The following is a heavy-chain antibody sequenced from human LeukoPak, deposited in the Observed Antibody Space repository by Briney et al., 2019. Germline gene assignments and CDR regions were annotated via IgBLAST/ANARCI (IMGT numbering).Heavy chain of an antibody. J-gene: IGHJ3*02. CDR1: GYTFTSYY. V-gene: IGHV1-46*01. CDR3: ARSTEQWLVQSAFVI. D-gene: IGHD6-19*01. CDR2: INPSGGST. Sequence: ASVTVSCKASGYTFTSYYMHWVRQAPGQGLEWMGIINPSGGSTSYAQKFQGRVTMTRDMSTSTVYMELSSLRSEDTAVYYCARSTEQWLVQSAFVIWGQGTMVTVSS.